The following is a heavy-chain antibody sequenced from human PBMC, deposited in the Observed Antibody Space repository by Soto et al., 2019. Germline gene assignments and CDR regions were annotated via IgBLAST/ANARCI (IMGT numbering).Heavy chain of an antibody. CDR3: ARWGTTGGLAV. CDR1: GFTFRSYV. Sequence: QVQLVESGGGVVQPGTSLRLSCVGSGFTFRSYVIHWVRQAPGKGLEWVALTSYDGSNKDYGDSVKGRFTISRDNSRNTVDLQMDSLRREDTALYYCARWGTTGGLAVWGQCTLVSVSS. J-gene: IGHJ1*01. CDR2: TSYDGSNK. D-gene: IGHD3-16*01. V-gene: IGHV3-33*05.